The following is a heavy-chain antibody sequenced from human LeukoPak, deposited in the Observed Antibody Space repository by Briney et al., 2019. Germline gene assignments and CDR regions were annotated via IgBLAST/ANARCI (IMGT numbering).Heavy chain of an antibody. Sequence: SDTLSLTCTVSGDSISSDDYYWGWIRQPPGKGLEWIASIDYSGSTYYNPSLKSRVTISVDTSKNQFSLNLSSVTAADTAVYYCARDHSSSYYFDYWGQGTLVTVSA. J-gene: IGHJ4*02. CDR2: IDYSGST. V-gene: IGHV4-39*07. CDR3: ARDHSSSYYFDY. D-gene: IGHD6-13*01. CDR1: GDSISSDDYY.